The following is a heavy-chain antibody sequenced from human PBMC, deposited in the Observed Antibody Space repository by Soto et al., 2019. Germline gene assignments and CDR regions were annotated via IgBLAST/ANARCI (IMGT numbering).Heavy chain of an antibody. CDR2: ISSSSRTM. V-gene: IGHV3-48*01. CDR3: ASWGRDDTSYRRSDY. J-gene: IGHJ4*02. CDR1: GFSFSTYS. Sequence: EVQLVESGGGLEQSGESLRLSCAASGFSFSTYSMNWVRQAPGKGLEWVSYISSSSRTMYYADSVKGRFTISRDDARNSLYLQMNSLRAEDTAVYYCASWGRDDTSYRRSDYWGQGTLVTVSS. D-gene: IGHD3-22*01.